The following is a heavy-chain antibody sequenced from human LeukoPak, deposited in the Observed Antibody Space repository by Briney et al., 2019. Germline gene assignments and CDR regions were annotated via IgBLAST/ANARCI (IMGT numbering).Heavy chain of an antibody. CDR1: GYTFTSYD. J-gene: IGHJ4*02. D-gene: IGHD5-24*01. V-gene: IGHV1-8*01. CDR2: MNPNSGNT. Sequence: ASVTVSCKASGYTFTSYDLNWVRQATGQGREWMGWMNPNSGNTGYAQKFQGRVTITRNTPISTAYMELSSLRSEDTAVYYCARGLLHRWLQEDYGGQGTLVTVSS. CDR3: ARGLLHRWLQEDY.